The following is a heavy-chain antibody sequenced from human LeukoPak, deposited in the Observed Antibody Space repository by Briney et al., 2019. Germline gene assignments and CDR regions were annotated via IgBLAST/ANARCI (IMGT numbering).Heavy chain of an antibody. V-gene: IGHV1-69*05. CDR1: GGTFSSYA. J-gene: IGHJ4*02. D-gene: IGHD3-3*01. CDR2: IIPIFGTA. Sequence: GSSVKVSCKASGGTFSSYAISWVRQAPGQGLEWMGRIIPIFGTANYAQKSQGRVTITTDESTSTAYMELSSLRSEDTAVYYCARAPREKWLLCDYWGQGTLVTVSS. CDR3: ARAPREKWLLCDY.